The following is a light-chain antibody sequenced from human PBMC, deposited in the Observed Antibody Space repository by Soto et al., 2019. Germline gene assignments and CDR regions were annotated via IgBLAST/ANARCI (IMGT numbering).Light chain of an antibody. CDR3: QQRSNWPLT. V-gene: IGKV3-11*01. CDR2: DAS. Sequence: EIVLTQFPATLSLSPGERATLSCRASQSVSSYLAWYQQKPGQAPRLLIYDASNRATGIPARFSGSGSGTDFTLTISSLEPEDVAVYYCQQRSNWPLTFGGGTKVEIK. CDR1: QSVSSY. J-gene: IGKJ4*01.